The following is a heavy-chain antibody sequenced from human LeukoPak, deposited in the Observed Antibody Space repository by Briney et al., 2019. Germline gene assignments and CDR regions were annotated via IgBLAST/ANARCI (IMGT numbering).Heavy chain of an antibody. J-gene: IGHJ3*02. CDR3: AIDRGQLVRDAFDI. Sequence: ASVKVFCKASGYTFTGYYMHWVRQAPGQGLEWMGWINPNSGGTNYAQKFQGRVTMTRDTSISTAYMELSRLRSDDTAVYYCAIDRGQLVRDAFDIWGQGTMVTVSS. D-gene: IGHD6-6*01. CDR1: GYTFTGYY. V-gene: IGHV1-2*02. CDR2: INPNSGGT.